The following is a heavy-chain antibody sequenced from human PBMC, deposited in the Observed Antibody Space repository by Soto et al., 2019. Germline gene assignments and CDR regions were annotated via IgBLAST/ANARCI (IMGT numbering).Heavy chain of an antibody. CDR2: MNPNTGNA. D-gene: IGHD3-16*01. V-gene: IGHV1-8*01. CDR3: ARVGWGTSGYFDY. Sequence: QVPLVQSGAEVKKPGASVKVSCKASGYTFTSYDIHWVRQAPGQGLEWMGWMNPNTGNAASAQKFQGRVTMTRNTSISTAYMQLSSLRSEDTAVYFCARVGWGTSGYFDYWGQGTLVTVSS. CDR1: GYTFTSYD. J-gene: IGHJ4*02.